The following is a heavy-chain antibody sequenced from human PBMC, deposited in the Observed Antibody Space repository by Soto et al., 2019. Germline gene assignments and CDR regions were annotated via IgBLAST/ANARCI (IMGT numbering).Heavy chain of an antibody. CDR3: ARDSHNRQQGMDV. CDR2: ITSSGDYI. Sequence: ESGGGLVKPGGSLRLSCAASGLTFSTYSINWVRQAPGKGLEWVASITSSGDYIYYADSVKGRFTISRDNAQNSLFLQMNSLRPEDTAVYFCARDSHNRQQGMDVWGHGTTVTVSS. CDR1: GLTFSTYS. J-gene: IGHJ6*02. V-gene: IGHV3-21*01.